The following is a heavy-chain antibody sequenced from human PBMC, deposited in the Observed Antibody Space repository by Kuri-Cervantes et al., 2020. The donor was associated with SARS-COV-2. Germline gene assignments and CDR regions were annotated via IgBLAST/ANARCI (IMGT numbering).Heavy chain of an antibody. CDR2: IIPILGIA. Sequence: SVKVSCKASVGTFSSYAISWVRQAPGQGLEWMGRIIPILGIANYAQKFQGRVTITADKSTSTAYMELSSLRSEDTAVYYCARDIIHCSSTSCYTGSYYYGMDVWGQGTTVTVSS. CDR3: ARDIIHCSSTSCYTGSYYYGMDV. J-gene: IGHJ6*02. CDR1: VGTFSSYA. V-gene: IGHV1-69*04. D-gene: IGHD2-2*02.